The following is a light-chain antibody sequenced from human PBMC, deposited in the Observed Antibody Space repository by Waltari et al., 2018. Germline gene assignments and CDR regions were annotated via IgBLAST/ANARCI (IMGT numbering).Light chain of an antibody. CDR3: NSYTSSNTLV. J-gene: IGLJ2*01. CDR2: DVS. Sequence: QSALTQPASVSGSPGHSMPSSCTGTSSDTGSYNYLSWSPQHPGKAPKHMIYDVSNRPSGVSSRFSGSKSGNTASLTISGLQTEDEADYYCNSYTSSNTLVFGGGTKLTVL. CDR1: SSDTGSYNY. V-gene: IGLV2-14*03.